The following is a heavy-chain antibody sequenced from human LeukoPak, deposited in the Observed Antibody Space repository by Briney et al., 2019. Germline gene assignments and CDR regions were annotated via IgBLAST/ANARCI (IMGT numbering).Heavy chain of an antibody. D-gene: IGHD2-2*02. V-gene: IGHV3-21*01. CDR1: GFTFSSYS. Sequence: GGSLRLSCAASGFTFSSYSMNWVRQAPGKGLEWVSSISSSSSYIYYADSVKGRFTISRDNAKNSLYLQMNSLRAEDTAVYYCAKDQLLYSDYYYYGMDVWGQGTTVTVSS. J-gene: IGHJ6*02. CDR3: AKDQLLYSDYYYYGMDV. CDR2: ISSSSSYI.